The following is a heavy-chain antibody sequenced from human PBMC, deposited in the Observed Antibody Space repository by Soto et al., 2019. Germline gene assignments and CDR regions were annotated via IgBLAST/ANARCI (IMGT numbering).Heavy chain of an antibody. J-gene: IGHJ4*02. CDR2: IYYSGGT. CDR3: ARDPTSIVVVPA. V-gene: IGHV4-30-4*01. Sequence: SETRSLTCTVSGGSISSGDYYWMWIRQPPGKVLEWIGYIYYSGGTYYNPSLKSRVTISVDTSKNQFSLKLSSVTAADTAVYYRARDPTSIVVVPAWGQVPLVISSS. D-gene: IGHD2-2*01. CDR1: GGSISSGDYY.